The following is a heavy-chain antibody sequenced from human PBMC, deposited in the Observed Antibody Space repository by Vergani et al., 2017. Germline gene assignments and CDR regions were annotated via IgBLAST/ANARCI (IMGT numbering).Heavy chain of an antibody. Sequence: QVQLQQWGGGLLKPSETLSLTCVVNGGSFTSYHWTWIRQPPGEGLEWVGDIDHTGRPDYNPSLKSRLTMSVDKSRNQFSLKLNSVTATDTAIYFCARVNTDTNGHLYYYYYMDVWGQGTAVTGS. CDR2: IDHTGRP. J-gene: IGHJ6*03. V-gene: IGHV4-34*01. CDR1: GGSFTSYH. D-gene: IGHD2-8*01. CDR3: ARVNTDTNGHLYYYYYMDV.